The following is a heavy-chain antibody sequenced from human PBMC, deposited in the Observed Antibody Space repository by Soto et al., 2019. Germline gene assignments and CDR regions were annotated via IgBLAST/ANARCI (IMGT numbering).Heavy chain of an antibody. CDR2: INAGNGNT. Sequence: ASVKVSCKASGYTFTSYAMHWVRQAPGQRLEWMGWINAGNGNTKYSQKFQGRVTITRDTSASTAYMELSSLRSEDTAVYYCARGGGYCSGGSCYQYYGMDVWGQGTTATVSS. CDR1: GYTFTSYA. CDR3: ARGGGYCSGGSCYQYYGMDV. V-gene: IGHV1-3*01. J-gene: IGHJ6*02. D-gene: IGHD2-15*01.